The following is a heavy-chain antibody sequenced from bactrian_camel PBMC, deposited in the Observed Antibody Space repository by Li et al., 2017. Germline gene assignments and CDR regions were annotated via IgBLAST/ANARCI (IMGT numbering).Heavy chain of an antibody. J-gene: IGHJ4*01. CDR2: IFSAGGST. Sequence: HVQLVESGGGSVQPGGQLKLSCVSSGYVYNSWSGSCMAWFRQLPGKEREAVASIFSAGGSTYYADSVQGRFTISQNNAKDTVYLQMESLRFEDTAVYYCSLRASRVRSGGYFTNNGRNYWGQGTQVTVS. CDR3: SLRASRVRSGGYFTNNGRNY. CDR1: GYVYNSWSGSC. D-gene: IGHD2*01. V-gene: IGHV3S1*01.